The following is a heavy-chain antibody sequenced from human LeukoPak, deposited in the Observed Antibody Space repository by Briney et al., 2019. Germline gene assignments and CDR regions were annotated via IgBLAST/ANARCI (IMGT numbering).Heavy chain of an antibody. CDR3: AKDLSSGTGRGFDY. V-gene: IGHV3-23*01. J-gene: IGHJ4*02. D-gene: IGHD3/OR15-3a*01. CDR1: GFPFSAYA. CDR2: IRGSGETT. Sequence: GGSLRLSCVASGFPFSAYAMSWLRQAPGQGLEWGSGIRGSGETTYYAESVKGRFIIQRDNSKNTLYLQMNSLRAEDTALYYCAKDLSSGTGRGFDYWGQGTLVTVSS.